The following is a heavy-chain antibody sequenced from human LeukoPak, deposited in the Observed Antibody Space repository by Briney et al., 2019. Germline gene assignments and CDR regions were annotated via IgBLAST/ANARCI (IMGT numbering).Heavy chain of an antibody. CDR1: GYSFTSYW. D-gene: IGHD6-19*01. CDR2: IYPGDSDT. J-gene: IGHJ3*02. V-gene: IGHV5-51*01. Sequence: PGESLKISRKGSGYSFTSYWIGWVRQMPGKGLEWMGIIYPGDSDTTYSPSFQAQVTIPADKSITTSYLPGSTLKPSDSAMYYCARLVGAVAGGAVDIWGQGTMVTVSS. CDR3: ARLVGAVAGGAVDI.